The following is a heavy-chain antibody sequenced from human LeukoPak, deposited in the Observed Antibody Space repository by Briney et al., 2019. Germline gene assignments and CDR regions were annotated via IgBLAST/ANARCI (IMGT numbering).Heavy chain of an antibody. CDR2: IKQDGSEK. CDR1: GFTFSSSW. J-gene: IGHJ4*02. Sequence: GGSLRLSCVASGFTFSSSWMSWVRQAPGKGLEWVANIKQDGSEKSYVESVGGRFTISRDNAKNSLYLQLNSLRAEDTALYYCARDNPPDYWGQGTLVTVSS. CDR3: ARDNPPDY. V-gene: IGHV3-7*03.